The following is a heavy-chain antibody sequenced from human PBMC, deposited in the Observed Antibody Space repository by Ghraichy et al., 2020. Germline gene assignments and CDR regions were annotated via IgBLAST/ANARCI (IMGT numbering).Heavy chain of an antibody. CDR1: GFTFSDYY. Sequence: GGSLRLSCAASGFTFSDYYMSWIRQAPGKGLEWVSYISSSGSTIYYADSVKGRFTISRDNAKNSLYLQMNSLRAEDTAVYYCARYYYDSSGYYRGFDYWGQGTLVTVSS. CDR3: ARYYYDSSGYYRGFDY. V-gene: IGHV3-11*01. CDR2: ISSSGSTI. J-gene: IGHJ4*02. D-gene: IGHD3-22*01.